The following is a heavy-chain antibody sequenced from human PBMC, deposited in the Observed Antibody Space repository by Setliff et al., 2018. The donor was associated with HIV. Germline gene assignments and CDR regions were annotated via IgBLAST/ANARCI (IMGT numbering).Heavy chain of an antibody. Sequence: GGSLRLSCAASGFTFSSYSMNWVRQAPGKGLEWVSSISSISTYIYYADSVKGRFTISRDNTKNTVYLQMNSLRAEDTAVYFCAKDVMQGGWGSLSYFDSWGQGTLVTVSS. J-gene: IGHJ4*02. V-gene: IGHV3-21*04. CDR3: AKDVMQGGWGSLSYFDS. D-gene: IGHD3-16*01. CDR2: ISSISTYI. CDR1: GFTFSSYS.